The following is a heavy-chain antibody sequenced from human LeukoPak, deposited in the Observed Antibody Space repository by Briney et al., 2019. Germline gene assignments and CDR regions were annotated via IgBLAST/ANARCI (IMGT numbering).Heavy chain of an antibody. CDR2: INHSGST. Sequence: SETLSLTCAVYGGSLSGYYWSWIRQPPGKGLEWIGEINHSGSTNYNPSLKSRVTISVDTSKNQFFLKLSSVTTADTAVYYCARVPYCSGGSCNYYYYYGMDVWGQGTTVTVSS. J-gene: IGHJ6*02. V-gene: IGHV4-34*01. D-gene: IGHD2-15*01. CDR1: GGSLSGYY. CDR3: ARVPYCSGGSCNYYYYYGMDV.